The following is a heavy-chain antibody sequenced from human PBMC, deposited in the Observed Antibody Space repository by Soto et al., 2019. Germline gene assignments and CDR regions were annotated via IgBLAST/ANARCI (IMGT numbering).Heavy chain of an antibody. CDR1: GGSISSSSYY. Sequence: SETLSLTCTVSGGSISSSSYYWGWIRQPPGKGLEWIGSIYYSGSTYYNPSLKSRVTISVDTSKNQFSLKLSSVTAVDTAVYYCAKDCSGGSCYWQPLWGQGTLVTVSS. CDR3: AKDCSGGSCYWQPL. J-gene: IGHJ4*02. V-gene: IGHV4-39*02. CDR2: IYYSGST. D-gene: IGHD2-15*01.